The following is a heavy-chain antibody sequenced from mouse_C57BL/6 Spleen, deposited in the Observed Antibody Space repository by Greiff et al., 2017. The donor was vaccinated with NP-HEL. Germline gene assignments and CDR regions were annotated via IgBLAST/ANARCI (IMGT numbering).Heavy chain of an antibody. D-gene: IGHD1-1*01. J-gene: IGHJ3*01. Sequence: ATISDGGSYTYYPDNVKGRFTISRDNAKNNLYLQMSHLKSEDTAMYYCARDGPHITTVVDQAWFAYWGQGTLVTVSA. CDR3: ARDGPHITTVVDQAWFAY. CDR2: ISDGGSYT. V-gene: IGHV5-4*01.